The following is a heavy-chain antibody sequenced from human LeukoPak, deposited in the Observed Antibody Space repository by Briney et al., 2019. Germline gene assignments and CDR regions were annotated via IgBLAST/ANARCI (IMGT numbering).Heavy chain of an antibody. CDR2: IYYSGST. V-gene: IGHV4-59*08. J-gene: IGHJ1*01. CDR3: ARLPGIAAV. Sequence: PSETLSLTCTVSGGFTSRYYWTWIRQPPGKSLEWIGYIYYSGSTTYNPSLKSRVTISIDTSKNRFSLNLTSVTAADTAVYYCARLPGIAAVWGQGTLVIVSS. CDR1: GGFTSRYY. D-gene: IGHD6-13*01.